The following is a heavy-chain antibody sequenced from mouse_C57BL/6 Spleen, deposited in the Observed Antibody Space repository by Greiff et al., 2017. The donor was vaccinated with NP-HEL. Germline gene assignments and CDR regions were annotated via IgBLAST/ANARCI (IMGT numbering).Heavy chain of an antibody. Sequence: DVQLQESGPGMVKPSQSLSLTCPVTGYSITSGYDWHWIRHFPGNKLEWMGYISYSGSTNYNPSLKSRISITHDTSKNHFFLKLNSVTTEDTATYDCARGLTWGAMDYWGQGTSVTVSS. V-gene: IGHV3-1*01. CDR2: ISYSGST. D-gene: IGHD4-1*01. CDR1: GYSITSGYD. J-gene: IGHJ4*01. CDR3: ARGLTWGAMDY.